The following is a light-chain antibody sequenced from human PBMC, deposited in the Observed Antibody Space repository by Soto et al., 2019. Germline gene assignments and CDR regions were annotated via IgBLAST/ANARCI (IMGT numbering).Light chain of an antibody. CDR3: QQRSNWPIT. Sequence: EIVLTQSPTTLSLSPGERATLSCRASQSVSSYLAWYQQNPGQAPRLLIYDAYTRATGIPARFSGSGSGTDYTLTISSLEPEDFAVYYCQQRSNWPITFGQGTRLEIK. V-gene: IGKV3-11*01. CDR1: QSVSSY. CDR2: DAY. J-gene: IGKJ5*01.